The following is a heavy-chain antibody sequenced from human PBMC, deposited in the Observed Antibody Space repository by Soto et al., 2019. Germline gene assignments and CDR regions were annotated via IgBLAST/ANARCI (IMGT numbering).Heavy chain of an antibody. CDR3: ARKGRSSGWPNWFDP. Sequence: SQTLSLTCNVSGASISSSTYYLSWIRQPPGKGLEWIGSIYYGGDTYYNPSLRSRVTISVDTSKNQFSLKLSSVTAADTAVYYCARKGRSSGWPNWFDPWGQGTLVTVSS. J-gene: IGHJ5*02. CDR2: IYYGGDT. CDR1: GASISSSTYY. D-gene: IGHD6-19*01. V-gene: IGHV4-39*01.